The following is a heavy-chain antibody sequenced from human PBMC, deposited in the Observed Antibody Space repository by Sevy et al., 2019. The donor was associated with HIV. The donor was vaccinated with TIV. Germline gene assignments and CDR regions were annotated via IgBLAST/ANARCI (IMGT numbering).Heavy chain of an antibody. J-gene: IGHJ3*02. D-gene: IGHD5-12*01. CDR2: ISGSGGGT. V-gene: IGHV3-23*01. CDR1: GFTFSSYA. CDR3: AKDKGLRGRSGYDEHDAFDI. Sequence: GGSLRLSCAASGFTFSSYAMSWVRQAPGKGLEWVSAISGSGGGTYYADSVKGRFTISRDNSKNTLYLQMNSLRAEDTAVYYCAKDKGLRGRSGYDEHDAFDIWGQGTMVTVSS.